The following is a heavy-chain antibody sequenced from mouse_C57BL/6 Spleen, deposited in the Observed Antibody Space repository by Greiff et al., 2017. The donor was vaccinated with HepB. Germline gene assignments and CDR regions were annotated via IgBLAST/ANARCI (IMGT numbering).Heavy chain of an antibody. D-gene: IGHD2-5*01. Sequence: VQLQQPGAELVMPGASVKLSCKASGYTFTSYWMHWVKQRPGQGLEWIGEIDPSDSYTNYNQKFKGKSTLTVDKSSSTAYMQLSSLTSEDSAVYYCARRDYSNHGGFAYWGQGTLVTVSA. CDR1: GYTFTSYW. CDR3: ARRDYSNHGGFAY. V-gene: IGHV1-69*01. CDR2: IDPSDSYT. J-gene: IGHJ3*01.